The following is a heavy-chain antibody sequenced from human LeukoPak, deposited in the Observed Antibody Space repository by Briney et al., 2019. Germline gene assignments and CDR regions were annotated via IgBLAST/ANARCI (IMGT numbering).Heavy chain of an antibody. CDR2: INTEGRST. D-gene: IGHD1-7*01. CDR3: ARDTKTTLDY. V-gene: IGHV3-74*03. CDR1: GFTFSGNW. J-gene: IGHJ4*02. Sequence: GGSLRLSCAASGFTFSGNWMHWVRQRPGKGLVWISRINTEGRSTLYADFVKGRFTISRDNANNTLYLQMNRLRAEDTAVYYCARDTKTTLDYWGQGTLVTVSS.